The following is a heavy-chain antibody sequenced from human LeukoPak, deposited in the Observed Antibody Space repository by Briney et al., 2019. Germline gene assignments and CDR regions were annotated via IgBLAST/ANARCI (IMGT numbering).Heavy chain of an antibody. V-gene: IGHV4-59*13. CDR3: ARATYHSSGWYGAFDY. J-gene: IGHJ4*02. D-gene: IGHD6-19*01. Sequence: SETLSLTCTVPGGSISSYYWSWIRQPPGKGLEWIGYIYYSGSTNYNPSLKSRVTISVDTSKNQFSLKLSSVTAADTAVYYCARATYHSSGWYGAFDYRGQGTLVTVSS. CDR2: IYYSGST. CDR1: GGSISSYY.